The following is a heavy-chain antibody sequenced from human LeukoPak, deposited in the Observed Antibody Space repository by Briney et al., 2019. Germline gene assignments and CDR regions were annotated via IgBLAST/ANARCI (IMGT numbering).Heavy chain of an antibody. V-gene: IGHV3-49*04. J-gene: IGHJ4*02. CDR1: GFTFGDYA. CDR2: IRSKAYGGTT. CDR3: TRDQFYSSGYYNDY. D-gene: IGHD3-22*01. Sequence: GGSLRLSCTASGFTFGDYAMSWVRQAPGKGLEWVGFIRSKAYGGTTEYAASVKGRFTISRDDSKSIAYLQMNSLKTEDTAVYYCTRDQFYSSGYYNDYWGQGTLVTVSS.